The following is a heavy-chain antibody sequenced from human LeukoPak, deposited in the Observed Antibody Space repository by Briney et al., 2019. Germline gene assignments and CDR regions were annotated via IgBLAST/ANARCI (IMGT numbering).Heavy chain of an antibody. CDR2: IGAYNGNT. CDR3: ARAGYYDSSGYYYYYGMDV. J-gene: IGHJ6*02. CDR1: GYTFTSYG. D-gene: IGHD3-22*01. Sequence: ASVKVSCKASGYTFTSYGISWMRQAPGQGLEWMGWIGAYNGNTNYAQKLQGRVTMTTDTSTSTAYMELRSLRSDDTAVYYCARAGYYDSSGYYYYYGMDVWGQGTTVTVSS. V-gene: IGHV1-18*01.